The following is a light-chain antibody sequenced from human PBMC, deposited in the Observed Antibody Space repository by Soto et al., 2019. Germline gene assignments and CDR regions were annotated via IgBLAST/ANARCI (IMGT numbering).Light chain of an antibody. CDR1: SSNIGINT. Sequence: QSVLTQPPSASGTPGQRVTISCSGSSSNIGINTVSWYQQIPGTAPQLLIYSNNQRPSGVPDRFSGSKSGTSASLAISGLQSEDETDYYCAAWDDSLNGYVFGTGTKLTVL. J-gene: IGLJ1*01. V-gene: IGLV1-44*01. CDR3: AAWDDSLNGYV. CDR2: SNN.